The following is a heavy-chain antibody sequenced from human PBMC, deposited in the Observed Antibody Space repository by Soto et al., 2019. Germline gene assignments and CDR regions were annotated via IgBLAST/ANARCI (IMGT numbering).Heavy chain of an antibody. CDR1: GFTFSSYA. CDR2: ISGSGGRT. J-gene: IGHJ4*02. V-gene: IGHV3-23*01. Sequence: EVQLLESGGGLVQPGGSLRLSCAASGFTFSSYAMSWVRQAPGKGLAWVSAISGSGGRTYYADSVKGRFTISRDNSKNTLYLQMNSLRAEDTAVYYYAKDSIFGVVRPFDYWGQGALVTVSS. CDR3: AKDSIFGVVRPFDY. D-gene: IGHD3-3*01.